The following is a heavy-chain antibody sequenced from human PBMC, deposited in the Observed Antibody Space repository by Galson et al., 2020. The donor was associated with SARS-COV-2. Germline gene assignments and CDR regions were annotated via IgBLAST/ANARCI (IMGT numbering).Heavy chain of an antibody. CDR1: GYTFTSYA. D-gene: IGHD1-26*01. CDR2: INAGNGNT. Sequence: ASVKVSCKASGYTFTSYAMHWVRQDPGQRLKWMGWINAGNGNTKYSQKFQGRVTITRDTSASTAYMELSSLRSEDTAVYYCARDLVGGSYLFDYWGQGTLVTVSS. V-gene: IGHV1-3*01. CDR3: ARDLVGGSYLFDY. J-gene: IGHJ4*02.